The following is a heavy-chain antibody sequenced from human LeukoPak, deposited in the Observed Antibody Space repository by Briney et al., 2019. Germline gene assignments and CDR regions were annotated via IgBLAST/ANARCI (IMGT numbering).Heavy chain of an antibody. CDR2: IYYTGST. J-gene: IGHJ4*02. CDR1: GGSIRSYY. V-gene: IGHV4-59*01. D-gene: IGHD2-15*01. Sequence: SETLSLTCTVSGGSIRSYYWSWIRQPPGKGLEWIGYIYYTGSTKYNSSLKSRVTISVDTSKNQFSLKLSSVTAADTAVYYCASEYAGYCSGGSCYVDYWGQGTLVTVSS. CDR3: ASEYAGYCSGGSCYVDY.